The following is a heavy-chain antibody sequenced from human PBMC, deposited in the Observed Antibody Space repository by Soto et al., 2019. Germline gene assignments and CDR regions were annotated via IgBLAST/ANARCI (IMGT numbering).Heavy chain of an antibody. CDR3: ARGDGTGLYNSGWSPRY. CDR1: GFTFSYYS. D-gene: IGHD6-19*01. J-gene: IGHJ4*02. V-gene: IGHV3-21*04. Sequence: EVQLVESGGGLVKPGESLRVSCAASGFTFSYYSLHWVRQAPGKGLEWVSSISGSSTYIYYADRVKGRFTISRDNAKTSLYLRMDSLRYEDTAVYYCARGDGTGLYNSGWSPRYWGQGTLVTVSS. CDR2: ISGSSTYI.